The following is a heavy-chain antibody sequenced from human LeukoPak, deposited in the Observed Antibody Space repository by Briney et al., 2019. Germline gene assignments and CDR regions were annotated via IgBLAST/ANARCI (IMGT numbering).Heavy chain of an antibody. J-gene: IGHJ6*03. Sequence: PSETPSLTCTGSGGSLSSYYWSWIRQPAGKGLEWIGRIYTSGSTNYNPSLKSRVTMSVDTSKNQFSLKLSSVTAADTAVYYCARALGAYYYYYMDVWGKGTTVTVSS. D-gene: IGHD3-16*01. CDR2: IYTSGST. CDR3: ARALGAYYYYYMDV. V-gene: IGHV4-4*07. CDR1: GGSLSSYY.